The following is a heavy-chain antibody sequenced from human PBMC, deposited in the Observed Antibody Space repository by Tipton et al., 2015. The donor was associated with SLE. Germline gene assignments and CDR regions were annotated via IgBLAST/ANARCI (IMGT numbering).Heavy chain of an antibody. D-gene: IGHD3-22*01. Sequence: TLSLTCTVSGGSISSGGFYWSWTRHHPGKGLEWIGYIYYSGSTYYNPSLKSRVTISVDTSKNQFSLKLSSVTAADTAVYYCARDDSGGVRQTLAFDIWGQGTMVTVSS. J-gene: IGHJ3*02. V-gene: IGHV4-31*03. CDR1: GGSISSGGFY. CDR2: IYYSGST. CDR3: ARDDSGGVRQTLAFDI.